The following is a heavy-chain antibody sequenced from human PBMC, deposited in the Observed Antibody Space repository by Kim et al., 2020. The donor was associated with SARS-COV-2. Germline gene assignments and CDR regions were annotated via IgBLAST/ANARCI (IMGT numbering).Heavy chain of an antibody. Sequence: PGSVKGRLTISRENAKNSLYLQMNSLRAGDTAVYYCAREAQWPEGAFDIWGQGTMVTVSS. CDR3: AREAQWPEGAFDI. J-gene: IGHJ3*02. V-gene: IGHV3-13*01. D-gene: IGHD6-19*01.